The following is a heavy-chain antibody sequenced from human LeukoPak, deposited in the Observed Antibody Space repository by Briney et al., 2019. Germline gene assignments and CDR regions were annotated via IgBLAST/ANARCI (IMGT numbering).Heavy chain of an antibody. CDR1: GYTFTTYG. Sequence: GASVKVSCKASGYTFTTYGISWVRQAPGQGLEWMGWIGPYNGNTNSAQKVQGRVTMTTDTSTSTAYMELRSLRSDDTAVYYCARGHIGVPFHYWGQGTLVTVSS. V-gene: IGHV1-18*01. D-gene: IGHD3-10*01. CDR2: IGPYNGNT. J-gene: IGHJ4*02. CDR3: ARGHIGVPFHY.